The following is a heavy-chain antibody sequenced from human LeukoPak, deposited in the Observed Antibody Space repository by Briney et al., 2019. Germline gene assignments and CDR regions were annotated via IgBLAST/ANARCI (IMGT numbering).Heavy chain of an antibody. J-gene: IGHJ4*02. CDR3: ARDSLTLYSSGWYGFDY. CDR2: IYYSGST. Sequence: SETLSLTCTVSGGSISSYYWSWIRQPPGKGLEWIGYIYYSGSTNYNPSLKSRVIISVDTSKNQFSLKLSSVTAADTAVYYCARDSLTLYSSGWYGFDYWGQGTLVTVSS. CDR1: GGSISSYY. V-gene: IGHV4-59*01. D-gene: IGHD6-19*01.